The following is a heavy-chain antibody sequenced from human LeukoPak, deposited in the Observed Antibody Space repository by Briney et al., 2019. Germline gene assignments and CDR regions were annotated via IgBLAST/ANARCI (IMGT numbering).Heavy chain of an antibody. CDR1: GGSISSSSYY. V-gene: IGHV4-39*07. CDR3: ARRFGPMWYSGSYYWFDP. Sequence: SETLSLTCTVSGGSISSSSYYWGWIRQPPGKGLEWIGEINHSGSTNYNPSLKSRVTISVDTSKNQFSLKLSSVTAADTAVYYCARRFGPMWYSGSYYWFDPWGQGTLVTVSS. CDR2: INHSGST. D-gene: IGHD1-26*01. J-gene: IGHJ5*02.